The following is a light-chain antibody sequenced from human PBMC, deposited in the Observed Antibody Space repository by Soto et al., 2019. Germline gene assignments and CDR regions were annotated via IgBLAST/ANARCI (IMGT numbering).Light chain of an antibody. J-gene: IGLJ2*01. CDR3: SSYTSSSTLDV. Sequence: QSALTQPASVSGSPGQSITISCTGTSSDVGGYNYVSWYKQHPGKAPKLMIYDVSNRPSGVSNRFSGSKSGNTASLTISGLQAEDEADYYCSSYTSSSTLDVFGGGTKLTVL. CDR1: SSDVGGYNY. V-gene: IGLV2-14*01. CDR2: DVS.